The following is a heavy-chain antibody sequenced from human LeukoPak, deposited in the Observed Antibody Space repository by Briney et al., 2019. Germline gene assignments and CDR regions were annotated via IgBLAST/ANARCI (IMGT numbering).Heavy chain of an antibody. CDR2: IYYSGST. J-gene: IGHJ4*02. D-gene: IGHD2-2*01. CDR3: ARRPAGGAALDY. CDR1: GGSISSSSYY. V-gene: IGHV4-39*07. Sequence: SETLSLTCTVSGGSISSSSYYWGWIRQPPGKGLEWIGSIYYSGSTYYNPSLKSRVTISVDTSKNQFSLILSSVTAADTAVYYCARRPAGGAALDYWGQGTLVTVSS.